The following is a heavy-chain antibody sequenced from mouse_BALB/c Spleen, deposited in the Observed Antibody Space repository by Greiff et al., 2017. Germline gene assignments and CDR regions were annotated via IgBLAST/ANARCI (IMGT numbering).Heavy chain of an antibody. CDR1: GFTFSSYA. D-gene: IGHD2-10*02. CDR2: ISSGGST. Sequence: DVMLVESGGGLVKPGGSLKLSCAASGFTFSSYAMSWVRQTPEKRLEWVASISSGGSTYYPDSVKGRFTISRDNARNILYLQMSSLRSEDTAMYYCARARYGNYDAMDYWGQGTSVTVSS. CDR3: ARARYGNYDAMDY. J-gene: IGHJ4*01. V-gene: IGHV5-6-5*01.